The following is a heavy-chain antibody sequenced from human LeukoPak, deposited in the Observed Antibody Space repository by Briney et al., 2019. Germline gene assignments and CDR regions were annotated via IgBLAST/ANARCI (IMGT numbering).Heavy chain of an antibody. Sequence: SETLSLTCTVSGGSIRGSYYYWGWIRQPPGKGLEWIGSIYDSGSTYYNPSLKSRVTISVDTSKNQFSLKLNSVTAADTAVYYCARRSTYDSSGYYSRWGQGTLVTVSS. CDR2: IYDSGST. D-gene: IGHD3-22*01. CDR3: ARRSTYDSSGYYSR. J-gene: IGHJ4*02. CDR1: GGSIRGSYYY. V-gene: IGHV4-39*01.